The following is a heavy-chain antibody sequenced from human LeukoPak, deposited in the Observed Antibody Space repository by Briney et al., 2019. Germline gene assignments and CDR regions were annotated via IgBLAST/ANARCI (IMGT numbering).Heavy chain of an antibody. V-gene: IGHV1-24*01. CDR1: GYTLTELS. CDR2: FDPEDGET. D-gene: IGHD1-26*01. J-gene: IGHJ4*02. CDR3: ATAGGSYHHLLY. Sequence: ASVKVSCKVSGYTLTELSMHWVRQAPGKGLEWMGGFDPEDGETIYAQKFQGRVTMTEDTSTDTAYMELSSLRSEDTAVNYCATAGGSYHHLLYWGQGTLVTVSS.